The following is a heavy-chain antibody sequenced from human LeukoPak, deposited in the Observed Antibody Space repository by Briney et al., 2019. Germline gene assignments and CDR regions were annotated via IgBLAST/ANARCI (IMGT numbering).Heavy chain of an antibody. CDR1: GFTFSSYW. V-gene: IGHV3-7*01. CDR2: IKLDVSEK. Sequence: GVSLRLSCAASGFTFSSYWMTWVRQAPGKGLEWVANIKLDVSEKYYVDSVKGRFTISRDNAKNSLYLQMNSLRAEDTAVYYCARKGNAFDIWGQGTMVTVSS. CDR3: ARKGNAFDI. J-gene: IGHJ3*02.